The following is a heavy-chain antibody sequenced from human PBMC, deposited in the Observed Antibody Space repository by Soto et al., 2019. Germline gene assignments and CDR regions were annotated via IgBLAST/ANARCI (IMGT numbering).Heavy chain of an antibody. CDR3: ARDGGSLGY. Sequence: EVQLVESGGGLVQPGGSLRLSCAASGFTFSSYSMNWVRQAPGKGLEWVSYISSSSSTIYYADSVKGRFTISRDNAKNSLYLQMNSLRDKDMAVYYCARDGGSLGYWGQGTLVTVSS. CDR1: GFTFSSYS. V-gene: IGHV3-48*02. J-gene: IGHJ4*02. CDR2: ISSSSSTI. D-gene: IGHD1-26*01.